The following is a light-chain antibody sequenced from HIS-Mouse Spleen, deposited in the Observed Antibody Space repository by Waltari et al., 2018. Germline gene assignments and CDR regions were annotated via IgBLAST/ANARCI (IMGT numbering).Light chain of an antibody. CDR3: YSTDSSGNHRV. J-gene: IGLJ2*01. CDR2: GDS. V-gene: IGLV3-10*01. CDR1: ALPKKY. Sequence: SYELTQPPSVSVSPGQTARITCLGDALPKKYAYWYQQKSGQAPVLVNYGDSKRPSGFPESFSGSSSGTMATLTISGAQVEAEADYYCYSTDSSGNHRVFGGGTKLTVL.